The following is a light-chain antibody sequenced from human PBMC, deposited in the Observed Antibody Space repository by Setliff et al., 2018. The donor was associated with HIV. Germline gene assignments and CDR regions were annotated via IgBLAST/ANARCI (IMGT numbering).Light chain of an antibody. CDR2: EVS. CDR1: SSDVGGYDY. Sequence: QSALAQPASVSGSPGQSITISCTGTSSDVGGYDYVSWYQQHQGRAPKLMIYEVSNRPSGVSDRFSGSKSGNAASLTISGLQAGDEADYYCCSYAGSSTYVFGTGTKVTVL. V-gene: IGLV2-14*01. J-gene: IGLJ1*01. CDR3: CSYAGSSTYV.